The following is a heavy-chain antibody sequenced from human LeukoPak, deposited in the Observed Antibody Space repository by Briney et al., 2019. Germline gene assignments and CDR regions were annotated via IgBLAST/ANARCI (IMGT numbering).Heavy chain of an antibody. D-gene: IGHD1-1*01. J-gene: IGHJ6*04. V-gene: IGHV3-30*18. CDR2: IAYDGNNT. CDR3: AKTGMLRRVGYLDV. CDR1: GFTFSSYA. Sequence: GGSLRLSCAASGFTFSSYAMSWVRQAPGKGLEWVAVIAYDGNNTYYGDSVRGRFTISRDNSKKMVYLEMNSLRVEDTAVYYCAKTGMLRRVGYLDVWGKGTAVIVSS.